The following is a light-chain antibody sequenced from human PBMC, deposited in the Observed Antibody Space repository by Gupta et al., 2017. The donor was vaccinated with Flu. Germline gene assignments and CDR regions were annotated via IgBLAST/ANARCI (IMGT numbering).Light chain of an antibody. CDR2: KAS. J-gene: IGKJ1*01. Sequence: DIPMTQFPSTLSAAVGASVTITCRASQSVNRRVAWYQQNPGKVPQLLIYKASKLPSGVPSRFSGTGAGTEFTLAIVSLQPDDFATYYCQQYNTSSRTCGQGTKVDIK. CDR1: QSVNRR. CDR3: QQYNTSSRT. V-gene: IGKV1-5*03.